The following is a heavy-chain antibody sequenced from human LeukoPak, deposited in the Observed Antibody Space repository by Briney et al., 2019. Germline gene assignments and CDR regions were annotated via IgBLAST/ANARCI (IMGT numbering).Heavy chain of an antibody. V-gene: IGHV3-23*01. CDR2: ISGSGGST. J-gene: IGHJ4*02. CDR1: GFTFSSYA. D-gene: IGHD6-13*01. CDR3: ARLAAAGDYFDY. Sequence: GGSLRLSRAASGFTFSSYAMSWVRQAPGKGLEWVSAISGSGGSTYYADSVKGRFTISRDNSKNTLYLQMNSLRAEDTAVYYCARLAAAGDYFDYWGQGTLVTVSS.